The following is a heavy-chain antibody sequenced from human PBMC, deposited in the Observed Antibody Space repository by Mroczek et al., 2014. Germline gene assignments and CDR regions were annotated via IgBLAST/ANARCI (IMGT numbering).Heavy chain of an antibody. D-gene: IGHD4-17*01. J-gene: IGHJ3*02. CDR3: VRAATVTHDAFDI. Sequence: VQLVETGGGVVQPGRSLRLSCAASGFTFHTYGIHWVRQAPGKGLEWVAVIAFNGTNKYYADSVKGRFTISRDNSKNTVYLQMNSLRTEDTAVYYCVRAATVTHDAFDIWGHGDNGHRLF. CDR1: GFTFHTYG. V-gene: IGHV3-30*03. CDR2: IAFNGTNK.